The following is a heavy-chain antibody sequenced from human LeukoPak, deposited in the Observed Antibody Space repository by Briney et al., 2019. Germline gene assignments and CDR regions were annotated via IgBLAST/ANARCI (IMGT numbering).Heavy chain of an antibody. CDR1: GLTFSSYA. D-gene: IGHD3-22*01. CDR2: ISGSGGST. J-gene: IGHJ4*02. Sequence: GGSLRLSCAASGLTFSSYAMSWVRQAPGKGLEWVSAISGSGGSTYYADSVKGRFTISRDNSKNTLYLQMNSLRAEDTAVYYCAKYTYYYGSSDYYPTYYFDYWGQGTLVTVSS. V-gene: IGHV3-23*01. CDR3: AKYTYYYGSSDYYPTYYFDY.